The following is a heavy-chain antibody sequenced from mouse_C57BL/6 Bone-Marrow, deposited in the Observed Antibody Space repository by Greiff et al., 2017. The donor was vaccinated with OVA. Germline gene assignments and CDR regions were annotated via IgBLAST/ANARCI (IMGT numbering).Heavy chain of an antibody. V-gene: IGHV4-1*01. CDR1: GVDFSRYW. D-gene: IGHD2-3*01. CDR2: INPDSSTI. CDR3: ARPKGYDPFAY. Sequence: EADGVDFSRYWMSWVRRAPGKGLEWIGEINPDSSTINYAPSLKDKFIISRDNAKNTLYLQMSKVRSEDTALYYCARPKGYDPFAYWGQGTLVTVSA. J-gene: IGHJ3*01.